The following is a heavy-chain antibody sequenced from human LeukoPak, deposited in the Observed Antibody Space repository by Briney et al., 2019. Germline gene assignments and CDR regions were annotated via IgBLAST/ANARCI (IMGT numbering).Heavy chain of an antibody. CDR2: IIPIFGTA. CDR1: GGTFSSYA. Sequence: GASVKVSCKASGGTFSSYAISWVRQAPGQGLEWMGGIIPIFGTANYAQKFQGRVTITADESTSTAYMELSSLRSVDTAVYYCARAGRSWGDEYYYYGMDVWGQGTTVTVSS. J-gene: IGHJ6*02. CDR3: ARAGRSWGDEYYYYGMDV. V-gene: IGHV1-69*13. D-gene: IGHD2-15*01.